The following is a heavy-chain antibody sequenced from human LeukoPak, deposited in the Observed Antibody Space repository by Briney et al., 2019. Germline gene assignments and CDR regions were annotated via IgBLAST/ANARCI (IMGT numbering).Heavy chain of an antibody. D-gene: IGHD3-3*01. V-gene: IGHV3-20*04. CDR3: AREGVGYDFWSGYSPFDY. J-gene: IGHJ4*02. Sequence: GGSLRLSCAASGFTFDDYGMSWVRQAPGKGLEWVSGINWNGGSTGYADSVKGRFTISRDNAKNSLYLQMNNLRAEDTALYYCAREGVGYDFWSGYSPFDYWGQGTLVTVSS. CDR1: GFTFDDYG. CDR2: INWNGGST.